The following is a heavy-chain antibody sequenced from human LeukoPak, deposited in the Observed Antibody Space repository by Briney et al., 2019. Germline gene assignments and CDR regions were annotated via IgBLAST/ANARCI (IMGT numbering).Heavy chain of an antibody. V-gene: IGHV3-53*01. CDR2: IYSDGRT. D-gene: IGHD3-16*01. CDR3: ARAFDHHFDY. CDR1: GFTFSSYA. J-gene: IGHJ4*02. Sequence: GGSLRLSCAASGFTFSSYAMSWVRQAPGKGLEWVSYIYSDGRTFYADSVKGRFTTSRDSSKNTLYFQMNSLRAEDTAVYYCARAFDHHFDYWGQGTLVTVSS.